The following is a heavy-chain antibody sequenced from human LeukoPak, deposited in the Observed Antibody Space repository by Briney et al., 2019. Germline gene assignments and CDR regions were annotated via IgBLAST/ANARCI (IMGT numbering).Heavy chain of an antibody. CDR1: GFTFSSYA. D-gene: IGHD3-3*01. CDR2: ISGSGGST. J-gene: IGHJ4*02. V-gene: IGHV3-23*01. CDR3: AKSVREGYDFWSGYYPGRLFDY. Sequence: PGGSLRLSCAASGFTFSSYAMSWVRQAPGKGLEWVSAISGSGGSTYYADSVKGRFTISRDNSKNTLYLQMNSLRAEDTAVYYCAKSVREGYDFWSGYYPGRLFDYWGQGTLVTVSS.